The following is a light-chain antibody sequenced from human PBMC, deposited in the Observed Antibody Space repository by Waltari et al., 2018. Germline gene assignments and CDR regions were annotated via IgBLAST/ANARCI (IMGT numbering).Light chain of an antibody. V-gene: IGLV8-61*01. J-gene: IGLJ3*02. CDR2: KGI. CDR1: SGPVSRTSY. Sequence: TVVTQEPSLFVSPGGTVPLTCALSSGPVSRTSYPTWYQQTPGPPPRTLVYKGISRSSGVPDRFSGSILGNATALTITGAQADDESDYYCSMYMGSGVWVFGGGTKLTVL. CDR3: SMYMGSGVWV.